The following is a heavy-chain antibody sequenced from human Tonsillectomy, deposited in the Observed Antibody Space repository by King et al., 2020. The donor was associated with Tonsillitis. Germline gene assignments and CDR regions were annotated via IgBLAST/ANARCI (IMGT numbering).Heavy chain of an antibody. CDR3: ASTAPPYYYYYMDV. D-gene: IGHD4-17*01. J-gene: IGHJ6*03. CDR1: GGSISSGGYY. CDR2: ISYSGSA. V-gene: IGHV4-31*03. Sequence: VQLQESGPGLVKPSQTLSLTCTVSGGSISSGGYYWSWIRQPPGKGLEWIGYISYSGSAFYAPSLRSRLTLSVDTSKNQFSLKLSSVTAADTSVYYCASTAPPYYYYYMDVWGKGTTVTVSS.